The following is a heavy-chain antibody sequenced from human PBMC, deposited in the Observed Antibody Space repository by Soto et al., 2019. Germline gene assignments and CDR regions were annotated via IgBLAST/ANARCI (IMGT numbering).Heavy chain of an antibody. V-gene: IGHV5-51*01. CDR1: GYSFTSYW. D-gene: IGHD2-21*01. J-gene: IGHJ3*02. Sequence: GESLKISCKGSGYSFTSYWIGWVRQMPGKGLEWMGIIYPGDSDTRYSPSFQGQVTISADKSISTAYLQWSSLKASDTAMYYCARHPDCGGDCYLSDAFDIWGQGTMVTVSS. CDR2: IYPGDSDT. CDR3: ARHPDCGGDCYLSDAFDI.